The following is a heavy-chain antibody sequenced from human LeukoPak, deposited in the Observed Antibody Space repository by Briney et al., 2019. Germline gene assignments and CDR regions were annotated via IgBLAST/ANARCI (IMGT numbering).Heavy chain of an antibody. CDR3: ARSQSDRGKGFDY. J-gene: IGHJ4*02. CDR2: IYSGGST. V-gene: IGHV3-66*01. D-gene: IGHD3-16*01. Sequence: PGGSLRLSCAASGFTVSSNYMSWVRQAPGKGLEWVSVIYSGGSTYYADSVKGRFTISRDNSKNTLYLQMNSLRAEDTAVYYCARSQSDRGKGFDYWGQGTLVTVSS. CDR1: GFTVSSNY.